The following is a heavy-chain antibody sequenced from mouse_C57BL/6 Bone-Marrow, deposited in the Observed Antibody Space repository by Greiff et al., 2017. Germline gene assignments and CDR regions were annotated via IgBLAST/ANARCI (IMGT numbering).Heavy chain of an antibody. J-gene: IGHJ4*01. D-gene: IGHD1-1*01. CDR1: GFSLSTSGMG. CDR2: IYWDDDK. V-gene: IGHV8-12*01. Sequence: QVTLKESGPGILQSSQTLSLTCSFSGFSLSTSGMGVSWIRQPSGKGLEWLAHIYWDDDKRYNPSLKSRLTISKDTSRNQVFLKITSVDTADTATYYCARRCYYYGSSYVYYAMDYWGQGTSVTVSS. CDR3: ARRCYYYGSSYVYYAMDY.